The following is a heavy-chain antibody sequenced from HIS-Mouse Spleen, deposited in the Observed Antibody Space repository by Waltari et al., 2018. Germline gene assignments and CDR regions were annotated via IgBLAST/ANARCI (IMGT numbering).Heavy chain of an antibody. CDR3: ASRYSSSSQFGY. CDR1: GGSISSSSYY. V-gene: IGHV4-39*07. D-gene: IGHD6-6*01. Sequence: QLQLQESGPGLVKPSETLSLTCTVSGGSISSSSYYWGWIRQPPGKGLEWIGSIYYSGSTYYNPSPKRRVTIPVDTSKNQFSLKLSSVTAADTAVYYCASRYSSSSQFGYWGQGTLVTVSS. J-gene: IGHJ4*02. CDR2: IYYSGST.